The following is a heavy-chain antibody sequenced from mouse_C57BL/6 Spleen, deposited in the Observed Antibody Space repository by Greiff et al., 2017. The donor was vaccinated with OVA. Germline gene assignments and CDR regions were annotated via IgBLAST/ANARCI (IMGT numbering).Heavy chain of an antibody. J-gene: IGHJ1*03. CDR1: GYTFTSYW. CDR2: IYPSDGET. D-gene: IGHD3-3*01. V-gene: IGHV1-52*01. Sequence: VQLQQPGAELVRPGSSVKLSCKASGYTFTSYWMHWVKQRPIQGLEWIGNIYPSDGETHYNQKFKDKATLTVDKSSRAAYRQLSSLTAEDSGVYDCARRGDEYCEVWGTGTTVT. CDR3: ARRGDEYCEV.